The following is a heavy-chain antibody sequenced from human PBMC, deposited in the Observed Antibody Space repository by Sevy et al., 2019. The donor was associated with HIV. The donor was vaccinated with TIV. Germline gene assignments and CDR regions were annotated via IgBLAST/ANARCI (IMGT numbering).Heavy chain of an antibody. D-gene: IGHD6-6*01. CDR2: ISSSSSTI. CDR1: GFTFSSYS. V-gene: IGHV3-48*02. CDR3: ARGMKRIAARPHAFDI. Sequence: GGSLRLSCAASGFTFSSYSMNWVRQAPGKGLEWVSYISSSSSTIYYAYSVKGRFTISRDNAKNSLYLQMNSLRDEDTAVYYCARGMKRIAARPHAFDIWGQGTMVTVSS. J-gene: IGHJ3*02.